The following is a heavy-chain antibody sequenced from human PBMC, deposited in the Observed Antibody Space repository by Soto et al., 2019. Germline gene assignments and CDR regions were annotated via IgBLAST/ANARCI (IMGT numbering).Heavy chain of an antibody. CDR1: GYTFTSYD. CDR3: ARGTKDGISYYYYYSMAV. CDR2: MNPNSGNT. V-gene: IGHV1-8*02. J-gene: IGHJ6*03. D-gene: IGHD2-8*01. Sequence: ASVKISCKASGYTFTSYDINWGRQATGQGLEWMGWMNPNSGNTGYAQKFQGRVTMTRNTSISTAYMELSSLRSEDTAVYCCARGTKDGISYYYYYSMAVWGKGTTVTVSS.